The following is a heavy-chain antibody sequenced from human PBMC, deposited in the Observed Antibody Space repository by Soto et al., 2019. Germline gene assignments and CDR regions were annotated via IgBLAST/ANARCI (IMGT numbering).Heavy chain of an antibody. CDR2: IWYDGSNK. D-gene: IGHD2-2*02. CDR1: GFTFSSYG. V-gene: IGHV3-33*01. Sequence: PGGSLRLSCAASGFTFSSYGMHWVRQAPGKGLEWVAVIWYDGSNKYYADSVKGRFTISRDNSKNTLYLQMNSLRAEDTAVYYCARRGSGCISTSCYTPYYYYGMDVWGQGTTVTVSS. CDR3: ARRGSGCISTSCYTPYYYYGMDV. J-gene: IGHJ6*02.